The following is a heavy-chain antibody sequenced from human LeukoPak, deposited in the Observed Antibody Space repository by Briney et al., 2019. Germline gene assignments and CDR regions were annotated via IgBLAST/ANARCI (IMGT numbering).Heavy chain of an antibody. CDR2: IYTSGST. D-gene: IGHD3-10*01. V-gene: IGHV4-4*07. CDR1: GGPISSYY. Sequence: PSETLSLTCTVSGGPISSYYWSWIRQPAGKGLEWIGRIYTSGSTNYNPSLKSRVTMSVDTSKNQFSLKLSSVTAADTAVYYCAREWFGELERWFDPWGQGTLVTVSS. CDR3: AREWFGELERWFDP. J-gene: IGHJ5*02.